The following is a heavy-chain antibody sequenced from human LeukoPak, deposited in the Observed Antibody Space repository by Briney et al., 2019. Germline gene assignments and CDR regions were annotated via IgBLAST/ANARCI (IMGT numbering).Heavy chain of an antibody. D-gene: IGHD6-13*01. Sequence: PGGSLRLSCAASGFTFSSSWMSWVRQAPGKGLEWVSAISGSGGSTYYADSVKGRFTISRDNSKNTLYLQMNSLRAEDTAVYYCAKDGQQQLARRTWFDPWGQGTLVTVSS. CDR1: GFTFSSSW. V-gene: IGHV3-23*01. CDR3: AKDGQQQLARRTWFDP. J-gene: IGHJ5*02. CDR2: ISGSGGST.